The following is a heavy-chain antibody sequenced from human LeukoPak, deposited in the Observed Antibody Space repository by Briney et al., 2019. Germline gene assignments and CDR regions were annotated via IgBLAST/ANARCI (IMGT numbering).Heavy chain of an antibody. Sequence: SETLSLTCTVSGGSISSHYWSWIRQPPGKGLGWIGYIYYSGSTNYNPSLKSRVTISVDTSKNQFSLKLSSVTAADTAVYYCARYAAFYGLRNNWFDPWGQGTLVTVSS. J-gene: IGHJ5*02. CDR3: ARYAAFYGLRNNWFDP. CDR1: GGSISSHY. CDR2: IYYSGST. D-gene: IGHD2-2*01. V-gene: IGHV4-59*11.